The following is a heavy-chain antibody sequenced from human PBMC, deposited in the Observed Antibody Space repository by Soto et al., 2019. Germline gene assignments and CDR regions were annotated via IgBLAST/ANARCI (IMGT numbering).Heavy chain of an antibody. CDR3: VRRHVSATGIDWFDP. Sequence: ASVKVSCKASGYTFTSYGIHWVRQAPGQRLEWMGWINAANGDTKYSPKFQGRVTITRDTSASTAYMELSSLRSEDTAVYYCVRRHVSATGIDWFDPRGQGTLVTVSS. V-gene: IGHV1-3*01. D-gene: IGHD6-13*01. CDR2: INAANGDT. J-gene: IGHJ5*02. CDR1: GYTFTSYG.